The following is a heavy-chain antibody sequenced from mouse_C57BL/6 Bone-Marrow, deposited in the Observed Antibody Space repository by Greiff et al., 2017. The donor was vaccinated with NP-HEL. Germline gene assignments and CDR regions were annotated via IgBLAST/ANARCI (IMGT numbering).Heavy chain of an antibody. Sequence: VQLQQPGAELVMPGASVKLSCKASGYTFTSYWMHWVKQRPGQGLEWIGEIDPSDSYTNYNQKFKGKSTLTVDKSSSTAYMQLSSVTSEDSAVYYCARSDYYGCSYDYWGQGTTLTVSS. CDR3: ARSDYYGCSYDY. CDR2: IDPSDSYT. J-gene: IGHJ2*01. V-gene: IGHV1-69*01. CDR1: GYTFTSYW. D-gene: IGHD1-1*01.